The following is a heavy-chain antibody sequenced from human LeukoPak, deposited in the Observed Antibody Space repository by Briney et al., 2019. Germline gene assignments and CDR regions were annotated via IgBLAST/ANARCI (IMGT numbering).Heavy chain of an antibody. CDR2: IIPIFGTA. CDR3: KAAAEYYFDY. Sequence: ASVKVSCKASGGTFSSYAISWVRQAPGQGLEWMGGIIPIFGTANYAQKFQGRVTITADESTSTAYMELSSLRSEDTAVYYCKAAAEYYFDYWGQGTLVTVSS. D-gene: IGHD6-13*01. J-gene: IGHJ4*02. V-gene: IGHV1-69*13. CDR1: GGTFSSYA.